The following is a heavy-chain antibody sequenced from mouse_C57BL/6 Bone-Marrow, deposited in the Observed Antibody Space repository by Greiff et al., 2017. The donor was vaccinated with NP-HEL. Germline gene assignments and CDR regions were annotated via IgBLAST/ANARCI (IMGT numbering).Heavy chain of an antibody. CDR2: INYDGSST. D-gene: IGHD2-4*01. J-gene: IGHJ2*01. V-gene: IGHV5-16*01. Sequence: EVQRVESEGGLVQPGSSMKLSCTASGFTFSDYYMAWVRQVPEKGLEWVANINYDGSSTYYLDSLKSRFIISRDNAKNILYLQMSSLKSEDTATYYCARRLVYYDYDGYFDYWGQGTTLTVSS. CDR3: ARRLVYYDYDGYFDY. CDR1: GFTFSDYY.